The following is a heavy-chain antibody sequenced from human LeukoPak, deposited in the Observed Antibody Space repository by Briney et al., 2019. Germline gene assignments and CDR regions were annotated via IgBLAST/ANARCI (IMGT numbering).Heavy chain of an antibody. V-gene: IGHV4-4*07. D-gene: IGHD6-13*01. Sequence: SQTLFLTCTVSGGSISSYYWSWIRQPAGKGLEWIGRIYTSGSTNYNPSLKSRVTMSVDTSKNQFSLKLSSVTAADTAVYYCARDPGYSSSSDYFDYWGQGTLVTVSS. CDR3: ARDPGYSSSSDYFDY. CDR2: IYTSGST. J-gene: IGHJ4*02. CDR1: GGSISSYY.